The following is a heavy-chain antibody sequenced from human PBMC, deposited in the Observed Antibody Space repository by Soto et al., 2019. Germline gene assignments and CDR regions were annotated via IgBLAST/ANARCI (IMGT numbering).Heavy chain of an antibody. J-gene: IGHJ3*02. CDR2: IYYSGST. CDR1: GGSISSYY. Sequence: SETLSLTCTVSGGSISSYYWSWIRQPPGKGLEWIGSIYYSGSTYYNPSLKSRVTISVDTSKNQFSLKLSSVTAADTAVYYCASKFGELLADAFDIWGQGTMVTVSS. D-gene: IGHD3-10*01. CDR3: ASKFGELLADAFDI. V-gene: IGHV4-39*07.